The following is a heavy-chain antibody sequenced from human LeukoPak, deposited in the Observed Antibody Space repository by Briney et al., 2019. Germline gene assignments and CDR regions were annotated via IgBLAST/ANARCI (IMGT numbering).Heavy chain of an antibody. CDR2: ISGSGGST. J-gene: IGHJ3*02. CDR3: ARGYYDSSGYYLWVAYPHAFDI. Sequence: PGGSLRLSCAASGFTFSSYAMSWVRQAPGKGLEWVSAISGSGGSTYYADSVKGRFTISRDNSKNTLYLQMNSLRAEDTAVYYCARGYYDSSGYYLWVAYPHAFDIWGQGTMVTVSS. CDR1: GFTFSSYA. D-gene: IGHD3-22*01. V-gene: IGHV3-23*01.